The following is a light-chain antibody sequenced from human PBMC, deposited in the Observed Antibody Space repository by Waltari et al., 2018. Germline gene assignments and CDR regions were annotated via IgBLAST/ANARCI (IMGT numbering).Light chain of an antibody. CDR3: CSYAGTYSYV. V-gene: IGLV2-11*01. CDR2: DVN. J-gene: IGLJ1*01. CDR1: GDDIGGFEY. Sequence: QSALTQPPSVSGSPGPSVTISCTGTGDDIGGFEYVSWYQQDPGKAPKLLIYDVNKRPSGVPGRFSGSKSGNTASLTISRLQAEDESAYYCCSYAGTYSYVFGTGTEVTVL.